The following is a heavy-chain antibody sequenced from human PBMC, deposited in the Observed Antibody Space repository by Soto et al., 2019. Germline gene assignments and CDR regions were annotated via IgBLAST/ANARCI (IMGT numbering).Heavy chain of an antibody. CDR3: ASSPTAVGGTTYDFDY. Sequence: HPGGSLRLSCAASGFTLSRHTMNWVRQAPGKGLEWVSSISTSDHTTYYADSVKGRFTISTDNSKNTLYVQMNGLRVEDTAVYYCASSPTAVGGTTYDFDYCGQGALVTVSS. J-gene: IGHJ4*02. CDR2: ISTSDHTT. D-gene: IGHD6-19*01. CDR1: GFTLSRHT. V-gene: IGHV3-23*01.